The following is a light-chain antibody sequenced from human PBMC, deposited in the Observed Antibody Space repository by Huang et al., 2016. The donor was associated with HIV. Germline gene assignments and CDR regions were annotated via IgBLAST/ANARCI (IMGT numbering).Light chain of an antibody. CDR2: GAS. CDR3: QQYYSPPFN. V-gene: IGKV4-1*01. J-gene: IGKJ3*01. Sequence: DIVMTQSPDSLAVSLGERATINCKSSQSVLYSSSNNNYLAWYQQKPGQSPKLLIYGASTRVSGVPDRFSGSGSGTVFTLTISSLQAEDVAVYYCQQYYSPPFNFGPGTKVEI. CDR1: QSVLYSSSNNNY.